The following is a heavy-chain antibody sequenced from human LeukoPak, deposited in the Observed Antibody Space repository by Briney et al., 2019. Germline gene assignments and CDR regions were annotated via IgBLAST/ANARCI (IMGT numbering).Heavy chain of an antibody. D-gene: IGHD4-11*01. V-gene: IGHV1-8*03. CDR1: GYTFTSYA. CDR3: VRIDYSNAFDI. CDR2: MNPKTGNT. Sequence: ASVKVSCKASGYTFTSYAMHWVRQAPGQRLEWMGWMNPKTGNTGSAQKLQGRVTITGNTSISTAYMELSSLRSEDTAVYYCVRIDYSNAFDIWGQGTMVTVSS. J-gene: IGHJ3*02.